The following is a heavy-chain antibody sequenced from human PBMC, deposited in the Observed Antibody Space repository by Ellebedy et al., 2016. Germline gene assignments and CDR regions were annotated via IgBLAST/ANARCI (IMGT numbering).Heavy chain of an antibody. Sequence: SVKVSXXASGGTFSSYAISWVRQAPGQGLEWMGRIIPILGIANYAQKFQGRVTITADKSTSTAYMELSSLRSEDTAVYYCARGGRLFGNWFDPWGQGTLVTVSS. V-gene: IGHV1-69*04. D-gene: IGHD3-10*02. J-gene: IGHJ5*02. CDR3: ARGGRLFGNWFDP. CDR2: IIPILGIA. CDR1: GGTFSSYA.